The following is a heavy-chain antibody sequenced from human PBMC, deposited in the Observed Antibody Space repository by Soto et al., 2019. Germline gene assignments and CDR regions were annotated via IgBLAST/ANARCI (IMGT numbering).Heavy chain of an antibody. CDR1: GGTFSSYA. V-gene: IGHV1-69*01. CDR3: ARDEGYCSGGSCYRGVDYYYGMDV. Sequence: QVQLVQSGAEVKKPGSSVKVSCKASGGTFSSYAISWVRQAPGQGLEWMGGIIPIFGTANYAQKFQGRVTITADESTSTAYMELSSLRSEDTAVYYCARDEGYCSGGSCYRGVDYYYGMDVWGQGTTVTVSS. D-gene: IGHD2-15*01. CDR2: IIPIFGTA. J-gene: IGHJ6*02.